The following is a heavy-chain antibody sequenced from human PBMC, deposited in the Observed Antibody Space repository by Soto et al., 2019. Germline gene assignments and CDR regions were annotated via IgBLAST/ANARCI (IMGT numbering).Heavy chain of an antibody. V-gene: IGHV1-69*13. CDR1: GGTFSSYA. D-gene: IGHD3-22*01. CDR2: IIPIFGTA. J-gene: IGHJ4*02. CDR3: ASYYDSSGSIPYFDY. Sequence: ASVKVSCKASGGTFSSYAISWVRQAPGQGLEWMGGIIPIFGTANYAQKFQGRVTITADESTSTAYMELSSLRSEDTAVYYCASYYDSSGSIPYFDYWGQGTLVTVS.